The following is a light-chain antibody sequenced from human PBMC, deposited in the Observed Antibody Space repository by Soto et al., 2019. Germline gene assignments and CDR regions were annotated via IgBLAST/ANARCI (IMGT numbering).Light chain of an antibody. J-gene: IGLJ2*01. CDR3: CSYACSNILGMI. CDR2: EGS. Sequence: QSALTQPASVSGSPGPSITISCTGTTSDVGTYNLVSWFQQHPGRAPKLIIYEGSKRPSGVSDRFSGSKSGNTASLTISGLQAEDEADYYCCSYACSNILGMIFGGGTKLTVL. CDR1: TSDVGTYNL. V-gene: IGLV2-23*01.